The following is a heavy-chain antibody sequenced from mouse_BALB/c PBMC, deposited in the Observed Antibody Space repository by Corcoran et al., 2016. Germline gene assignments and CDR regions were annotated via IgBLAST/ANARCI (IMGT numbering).Heavy chain of an antibody. D-gene: IGHD2-14*01. J-gene: IGHJ4*01. V-gene: IGHV1S136*01. CDR3: AREGTYYRYDGYYAMDY. Sequence: EFQLQQSGPELVKPGASVKMSCKASGYTFTSYVMHWVKQKPGQGLEWIGYINPYNDGTKYNEKFKGKATLTSDKSSRTAYMELSSLTSEDSAVYYCAREGTYYRYDGYYAMDYWGQGTSVTVSS. CDR1: GYTFTSYV. CDR2: INPYNDGT.